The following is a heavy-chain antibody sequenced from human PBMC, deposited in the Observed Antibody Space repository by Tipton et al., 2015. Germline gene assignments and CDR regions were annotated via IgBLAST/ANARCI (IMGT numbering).Heavy chain of an antibody. CDR3: ARQAPIAVAASNWFDP. Sequence: TLSLTCTVSGASISSYYWSWIRQPPGKGLEWIGYIYYSGSTNYNPSLKSRVTISLDTSKNQFSLKLSSVTAADTAVYYCARQAPIAVAASNWFDPWGQGTLVTVSS. J-gene: IGHJ5*02. V-gene: IGHV4-59*08. CDR2: IYYSGST. D-gene: IGHD6-19*01. CDR1: GASISSYY.